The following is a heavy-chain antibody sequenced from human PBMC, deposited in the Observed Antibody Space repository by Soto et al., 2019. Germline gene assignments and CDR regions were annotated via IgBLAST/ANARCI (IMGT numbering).Heavy chain of an antibody. CDR2: ISVHNGKT. CDR1: GYTFTRYG. J-gene: IGHJ3*02. V-gene: IGHV1-18*01. Sequence: VQLVQSGAEVRKPGASVKVSCKASGYTFTRYGLTWVRQAPGQGLEWLGWISVHNGKTRNAQKRQGRGSMTTDTSANTVFLELRSLRADDTALYFCARGRSSGCDYVDDPFDIWGQGTLITVSS. D-gene: IGHD6-25*01. CDR3: ARGRSSGCDYVDDPFDI.